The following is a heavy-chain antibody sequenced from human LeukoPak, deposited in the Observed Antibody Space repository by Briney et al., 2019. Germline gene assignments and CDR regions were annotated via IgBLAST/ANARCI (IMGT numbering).Heavy chain of an antibody. Sequence: GGSLRLSCAASGFTFDDYAMHWVRQAPGKGLEWVSGISGSGGSTYYADSVKGRFTISRDNSKNTLYLQMNSLRAEDTAVYYCAKAVGATLFDYWGQGTLVTVSS. CDR3: AKAVGATLFDY. CDR1: GFTFDDYA. J-gene: IGHJ4*02. D-gene: IGHD1-26*01. CDR2: ISGSGGST. V-gene: IGHV3-23*01.